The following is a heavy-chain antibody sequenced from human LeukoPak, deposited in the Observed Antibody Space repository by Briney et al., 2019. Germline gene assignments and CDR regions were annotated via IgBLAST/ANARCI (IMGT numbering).Heavy chain of an antibody. CDR1: GFTFHGYP. J-gene: IGHJ4*02. D-gene: IGHD1-26*01. CDR2: ISGSGLST. CDR3: ARGQGVVGATTRGYFGY. V-gene: IGHV3-23*01. Sequence: GGSLRLSCAASGFTFHGYPMTWVRPAPGKGLEWVSTISGSGLSTYYADSVKGRFSISRDNSNQTLYLQMRSVRADDTAVYYCARGQGVVGATTRGYFGYWGQGALVTVSS.